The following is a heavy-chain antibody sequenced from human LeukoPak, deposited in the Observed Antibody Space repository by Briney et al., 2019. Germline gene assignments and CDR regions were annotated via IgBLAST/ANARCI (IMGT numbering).Heavy chain of an antibody. CDR3: AGNNWGSLGGIEYYFDY. D-gene: IGHD7-27*01. V-gene: IGHV3-21*01. J-gene: IGHJ4*02. Sequence: GGSLRLSCAASGFTFSSYSMNWVRQAPGKGLEWVSSISSSSSYIYYADSVKGRFTISRDNAKNSLYLQMNSLRAEDTAVYYCAGNNWGSLGGIEYYFDYWGQGTLVTVSS. CDR2: ISSSSSYI. CDR1: GFTFSSYS.